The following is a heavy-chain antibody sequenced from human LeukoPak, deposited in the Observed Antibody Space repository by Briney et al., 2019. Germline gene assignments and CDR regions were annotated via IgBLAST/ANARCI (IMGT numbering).Heavy chain of an antibody. CDR2: IKEDGTET. J-gene: IGHJ4*02. CDR3: AKEGRSLQTY. V-gene: IGHV3-7*03. CDR1: GFTFSSDW. D-gene: IGHD5-24*01. Sequence: GGSLRLSCGASGFTFSSDWMSWVRQAPGKGLEWVANIKEDGTETYYVDSVKGRFTISRDNAKNSLYLQMNSLRVEDTAVYYCAKEGRSLQTYWGQGTLVTVSS.